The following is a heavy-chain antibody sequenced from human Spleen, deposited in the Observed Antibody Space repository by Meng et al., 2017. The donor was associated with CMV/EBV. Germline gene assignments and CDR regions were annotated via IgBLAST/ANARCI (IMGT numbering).Heavy chain of an antibody. CDR2: IIPFFETP. CDR1: NFNTYG. D-gene: IGHD6-19*01. Sequence: NFNTYGVSWVRQAPGQGLEWMGGIIPFFETPHYAQNFQGRLTITTDDSTNTAYMELNSLKSDDTAVYYCARGGGYGGGWYRWDFEYWGQGTLVTVSS. CDR3: ARGGGYGGGWYRWDFEY. V-gene: IGHV1-69*05. J-gene: IGHJ4*02.